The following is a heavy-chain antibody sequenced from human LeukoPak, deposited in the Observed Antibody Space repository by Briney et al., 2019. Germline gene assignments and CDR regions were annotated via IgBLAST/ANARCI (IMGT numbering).Heavy chain of an antibody. CDR3: ARGFSGSLDY. CDR2: IKQDGSEI. V-gene: IGHV3-7*01. CDR1: GFSFNNYR. D-gene: IGHD1-26*01. Sequence: PGGSLRLSCAASGFSFNNYRMNWVRQAPGKGLEWVAHIKQDGSEIYYVASVKGRFTISRDNANNSLYLQMNNLRAEDTAVYYCARGFSGSLDYWGQGTLVTVSS. J-gene: IGHJ4*02.